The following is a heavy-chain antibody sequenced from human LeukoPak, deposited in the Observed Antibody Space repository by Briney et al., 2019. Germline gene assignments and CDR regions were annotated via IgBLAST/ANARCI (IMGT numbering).Heavy chain of an antibody. Sequence: GGSLRLSCEASGFTFSIYAMSWVRQAPGKGLEWLSIMSGAGGRIEYADSVKGRFTISRDNSKNTLYLQMNSLKAEDAALYYCAKGNYGEKIDYWGPGTLVTVSS. CDR3: AKGNYGEKIDY. V-gene: IGHV3-23*01. J-gene: IGHJ4*02. CDR1: GFTFSIYA. D-gene: IGHD4-17*01. CDR2: MSGAGGRI.